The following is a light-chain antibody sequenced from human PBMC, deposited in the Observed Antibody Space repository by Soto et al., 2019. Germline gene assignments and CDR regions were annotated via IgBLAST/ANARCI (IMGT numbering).Light chain of an antibody. V-gene: IGKV3-11*01. Sequence: EIVLTQSPATLSLSPGERATLSCRASQSFSSYLAWYQQKPGQAPRLLIYDASKRATGIPSRFSGRGSGTDFTLTTSSLEPADFAVYYCQQRSNWPPVITFGQGTRLEIK. CDR1: QSFSSY. CDR3: QQRSNWPPVIT. J-gene: IGKJ5*01. CDR2: DAS.